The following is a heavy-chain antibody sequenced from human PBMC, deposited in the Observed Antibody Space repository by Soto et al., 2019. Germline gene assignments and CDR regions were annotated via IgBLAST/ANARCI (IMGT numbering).Heavy chain of an antibody. CDR2: ISYDGSTK. J-gene: IGHJ4*02. V-gene: IGHV3-30-3*01. D-gene: IGHD3-10*01. Sequence: QVQLMESGGGVVQPGGSLRLSCAAPGFTFRSYAIHWVRQAPGKGLEWVAIISYDGSTKFYTDSVKGRFTISRDNSNNTLYLQMNRLRSEDTAIYYCARDGRTGTTLPHGGLDQWGQGTLVTVSS. CDR3: ARDGRTGTTLPHGGLDQ. CDR1: GFTFRSYA.